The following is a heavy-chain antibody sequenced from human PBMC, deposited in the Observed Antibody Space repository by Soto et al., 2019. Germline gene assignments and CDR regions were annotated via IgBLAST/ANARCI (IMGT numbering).Heavy chain of an antibody. J-gene: IGHJ4*02. CDR1: GFTFSSYS. V-gene: IGHV3-21*01. Sequence: EVHLVESGGGLVKPGVSLRLSCAASGFTFSSYSVNWVRQAPGKGLEWVSSISISSSYIYYAASVKGRFTISRDNAKKSRYLQMNSLRAEDKAMYYCARDSGKGDYWGQGPLVTVSS. CDR2: ISISSSYI. CDR3: ARDSGKGDY.